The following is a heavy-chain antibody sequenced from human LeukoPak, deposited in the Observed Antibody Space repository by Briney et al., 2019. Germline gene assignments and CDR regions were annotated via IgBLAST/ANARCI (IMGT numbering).Heavy chain of an antibody. CDR1: GYTFTSYG. D-gene: IGHD6-13*01. Sequence: ASVKVSCKASGYTFTSYGISWVRQAPGQGLEWMGWISAYNGNTNYAQKLQGRVTMTTDTSTSTAYMELRSLRSDDTAVYYCARGPTHGIAAAGRPVDYWGQGTLVTVSS. V-gene: IGHV1-18*01. CDR2: ISAYNGNT. J-gene: IGHJ4*02. CDR3: ARGPTHGIAAAGRPVDY.